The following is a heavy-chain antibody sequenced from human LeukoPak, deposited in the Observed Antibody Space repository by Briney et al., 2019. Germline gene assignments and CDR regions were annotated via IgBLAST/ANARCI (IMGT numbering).Heavy chain of an antibody. CDR3: ARDAQWLVRGDYFDY. V-gene: IGHV4-4*02. D-gene: IGHD6-19*01. CDR1: GGSISSSNW. Sequence: SETLSLTCAVSGGSISSSNWWSWVRQPPGKGLEWIGSIYYSGSTYYNPSLKSRVTMSVDTSKNQFSLKLSSVTAADTAVYYCARDAQWLVRGDYFDYWGQGTLVTVSS. CDR2: IYYSGST. J-gene: IGHJ4*02.